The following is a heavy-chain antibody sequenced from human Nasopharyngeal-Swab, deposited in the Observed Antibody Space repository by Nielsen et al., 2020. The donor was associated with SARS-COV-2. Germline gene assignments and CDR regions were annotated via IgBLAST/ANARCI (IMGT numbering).Heavy chain of an antibody. CDR3: ARDLGGSYQYYYYGMDV. D-gene: IGHD1-26*01. Sequence: ASVKVSCKASGYTFTSYYMHWVRQAPGQGLEWMGIINPSGGSTSYAQKFQGRVTMTRDTSTSTVYMELSSLRPEDTAVYYCARDLGGSYQYYYYGMDVWGQGTTVTVSS. CDR2: INPSGGST. CDR1: GYTFTSYY. V-gene: IGHV1-46*01. J-gene: IGHJ6*02.